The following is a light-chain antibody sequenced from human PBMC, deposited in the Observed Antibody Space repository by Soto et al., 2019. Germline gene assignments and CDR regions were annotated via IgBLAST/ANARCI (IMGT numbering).Light chain of an antibody. V-gene: IGKV1-12*01. CDR2: ATS. CDR1: QGVGGW. Sequence: IQMPQSPSSVSASVGDRVTMTCRASQGVGGWLAWYQQKPGKVPKLLIYATSSLHSGVPSRFSGSGSGTDFTLSISSLQPEDFATYYCQQTHSLPLSFGPGTKVDIK. CDR3: QQTHSLPLS. J-gene: IGKJ3*01.